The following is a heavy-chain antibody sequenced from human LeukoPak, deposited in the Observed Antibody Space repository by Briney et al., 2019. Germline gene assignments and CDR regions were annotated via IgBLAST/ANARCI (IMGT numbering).Heavy chain of an antibody. CDR1: GAPIPYSGPYS. CDR3: ARGISTTLSHSRFDP. CDR2: VYSSGKT. D-gene: IGHD1-1*01. J-gene: IGHJ5*02. V-gene: IGHV4-39*07. Sequence: PSETLSLTCTVSGAPIPYSGPYSWSWIRQPAGKRLEYIGSVYSSGKTYYNPSLQTRVTVSLDRSRDQFSLNLYSSTAADTAVYYCARGISTTLSHSRFDPWGQGTLVTVSS.